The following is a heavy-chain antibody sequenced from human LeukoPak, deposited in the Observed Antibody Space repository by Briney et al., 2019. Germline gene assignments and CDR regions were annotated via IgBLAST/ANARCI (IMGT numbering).Heavy chain of an antibody. CDR3: ARDSDGVLDY. Sequence: GGSLRLSCAASGFTFTTYWMAWVRQAPGKGLEWVANIKQDGSEKYYVDSVKGRFTISRDNAENSLYLQMNSLRAEDTAVYYCARDSDGVLDYWSQGTLVTVSS. D-gene: IGHD3-10*01. J-gene: IGHJ4*02. V-gene: IGHV3-7*04. CDR1: GFTFTTYW. CDR2: IKQDGSEK.